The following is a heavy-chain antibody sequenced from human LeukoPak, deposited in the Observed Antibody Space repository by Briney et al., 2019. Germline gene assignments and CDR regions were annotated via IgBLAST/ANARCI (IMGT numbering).Heavy chain of an antibody. D-gene: IGHD4-23*01. J-gene: IGHJ4*02. Sequence: ASLILSCAACGFTFSSYTMNWVRQAPGKGLEWVSSISRSSSYIYYADSMKGRFTISRDNTNNSLFLQMNRLRAQATALYFCVRGGVSVGGNFDYWGQGTLATVSS. CDR1: GFTFSSYT. CDR3: VRGGVSVGGNFDY. CDR2: ISRSSSYI. V-gene: IGHV3-21*01.